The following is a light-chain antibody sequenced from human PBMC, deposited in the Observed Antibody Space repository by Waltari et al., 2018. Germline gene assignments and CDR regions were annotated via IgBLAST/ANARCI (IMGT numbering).Light chain of an antibody. J-gene: IGLJ3*02. CDR2: SDY. CDR1: NSNIGSNT. CDR3: ATWVDSLNGWV. V-gene: IGLV1-44*01. Sequence: QAVLTQPPSASGAPGQMVSISCSGTNSNIGSNTVNWYQQLPGTAPKLLISSDYPRPSGVPDRFFGSRSGTSASLAISGLLSEDEADYYCATWVDSLNGWVFGGGTKLTVL.